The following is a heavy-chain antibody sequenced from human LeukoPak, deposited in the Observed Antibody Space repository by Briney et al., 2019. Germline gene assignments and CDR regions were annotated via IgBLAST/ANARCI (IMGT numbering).Heavy chain of an antibody. J-gene: IGHJ4*02. D-gene: IGHD3-10*01. Sequence: GGSLRLSCAASGFTFSSYAMHWVRQAPGKGLEGVAVISYDGSNKYYADSVKGRYTISRDNSKNTLYLQMNSLRAEDTAVYYCAKSYYYGSGSYYKPPYFDYWGQGTLVTVSS. CDR1: GFTFSSYA. CDR2: ISYDGSNK. V-gene: IGHV3-30*04. CDR3: AKSYYYGSGSYYKPPYFDY.